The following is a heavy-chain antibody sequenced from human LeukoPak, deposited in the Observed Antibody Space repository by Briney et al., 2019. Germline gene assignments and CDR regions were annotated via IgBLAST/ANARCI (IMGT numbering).Heavy chain of an antibody. CDR1: GFTFSSYA. CDR2: IDGSGTRT. Sequence: QPGRSLRLSCAASGFTFSSYAMHWVRQAPGKGPEWVSTIDGSGTRTFYALSFNGRFIISRDNSMNTLYLQMDGLRAEDTAVYYCARDRGGYSTDFDWWGQGALVTVSS. V-gene: IGHV3-23*01. D-gene: IGHD5-12*01. J-gene: IGHJ4*02. CDR3: ARDRGGYSTDFDW.